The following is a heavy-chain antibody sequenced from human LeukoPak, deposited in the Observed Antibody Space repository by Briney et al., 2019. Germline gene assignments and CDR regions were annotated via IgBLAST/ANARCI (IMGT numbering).Heavy chain of an antibody. CDR2: INHSGST. J-gene: IGHJ6*02. CDR3: ARAVAAAKYYYYGMDV. D-gene: IGHD6-19*01. Sequence: SETLSLTCAVYGGSFSGYYWSWIRQPPGKGLEWIGDINHSGSTNYNPSLKSRVTISVDTSKNQFSLKLSSVTAADTAVYYCARAVAAAKYYYYGMDVWGQGTTVTVSS. CDR1: GGSFSGYY. V-gene: IGHV4-34*01.